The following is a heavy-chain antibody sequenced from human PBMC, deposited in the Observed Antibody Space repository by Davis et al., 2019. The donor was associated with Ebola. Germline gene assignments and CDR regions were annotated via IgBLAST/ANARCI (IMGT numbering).Heavy chain of an antibody. CDR3: ARLRQLVPYYYHGMDV. J-gene: IGHJ6*02. CDR2: INHSGST. CDR1: GGSFSGYY. D-gene: IGHD6-6*01. Sequence: SETLSLTCAVYGGSFSGYYWSWIRQPPGKGLEWLGEINHSGSTNYNPSLKSRVTISVDTSKNQFSLKLSSVTAADTAVYYCARLRQLVPYYYHGMDVWGQGTTVTVSS. V-gene: IGHV4-34*01.